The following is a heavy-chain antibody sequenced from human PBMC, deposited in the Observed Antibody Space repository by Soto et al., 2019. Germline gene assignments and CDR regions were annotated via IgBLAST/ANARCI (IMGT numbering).Heavy chain of an antibody. CDR2: ISYDGSNK. J-gene: IGHJ6*02. CDR3: AKDPVDTAFYYYYGMDV. D-gene: IGHD5-18*01. Sequence: GGSLRLSCAASGVSFSSYGMHGFRQAPGKGLEWVAVISYDGSNKYYADSVKGRFTISRDNSKNTLYLQMNSLRAEDTAVYYCAKDPVDTAFYYYYGMDVGGQGTTVTVSS. CDR1: GVSFSSYG. V-gene: IGHV3-30*18.